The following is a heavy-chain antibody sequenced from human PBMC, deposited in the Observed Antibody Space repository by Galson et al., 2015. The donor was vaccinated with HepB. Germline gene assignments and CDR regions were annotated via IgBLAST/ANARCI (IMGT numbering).Heavy chain of an antibody. J-gene: IGHJ3*02. CDR1: GGTFSSYT. D-gene: IGHD3-10*01. V-gene: IGHV1-69*04. Sequence: SVKVSCKASGGTFSSYTISWVRQAPGQGLEWMGRIIPILGIANYAQKFQGRVTITADKSTSTAYMELSSLRSEDTAVYYCAREPTCGDRLLLWFGDCIWGAFDIWGQGTMVTVSS. CDR3: AREPTCGDRLLLWFGDCIWGAFDI. CDR2: IIPILGIA.